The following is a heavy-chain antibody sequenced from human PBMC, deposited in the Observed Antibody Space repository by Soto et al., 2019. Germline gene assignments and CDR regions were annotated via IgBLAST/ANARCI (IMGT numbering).Heavy chain of an antibody. V-gene: IGHV1-3*01. J-gene: IGHJ6*02. CDR1: GYTFSSYD. CDR2: INAGNGNT. Sequence: ASVKVSCKASGYTFSSYDFNWVRQATGQRLEWMGWINAGNGNTKYSQKFQGRVTITRDTSASTAYMELSSLRYEDTAVYYCARGPLLWGDVWGQGTTVTVSS. D-gene: IGHD3-10*01. CDR3: ARGPLLWGDV.